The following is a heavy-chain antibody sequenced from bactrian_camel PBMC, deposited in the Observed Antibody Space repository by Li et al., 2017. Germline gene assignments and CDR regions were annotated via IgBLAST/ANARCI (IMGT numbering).Heavy chain of an antibody. CDR3: AAEMELTYCSSTYPPPYTY. V-gene: IGHV3-2*01. CDR2: LDSSGNT. CDR1: GVTYRRYC. D-gene: IGHD2*01. J-gene: IGHJ4*01. Sequence: QVQLVESGGGSVQAGGSLRLSCATSGVTYRRYCIGRLRQPPGKEREAVATLDSSGNTIYAESVKGRFTISKDSAKKALYLQMNNLNPDDTAMYYCAAEMELTYCSSTYPPPYTYWGQGTQVTVS.